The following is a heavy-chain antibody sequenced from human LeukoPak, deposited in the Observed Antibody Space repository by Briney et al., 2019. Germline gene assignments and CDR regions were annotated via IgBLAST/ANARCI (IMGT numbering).Heavy chain of an antibody. CDR2: ISGSGGST. CDR3: ANSVGGYYIFDY. J-gene: IGHJ4*02. V-gene: IGHV3-23*01. D-gene: IGHD3-22*01. CDR1: GFTFSSYA. Sequence: PGGSLRLSCAASGFTFSSYAMSWVRQAPGKGLEWVSAISGSGGSTYYADSVKGRFTISRDNSKNTLYLQMNSLRAEDTAVYYCANSVGGYYIFDYWGQGTLATVSS.